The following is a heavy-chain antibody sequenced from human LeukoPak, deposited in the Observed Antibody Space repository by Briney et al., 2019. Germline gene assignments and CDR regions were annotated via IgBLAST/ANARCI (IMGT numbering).Heavy chain of an antibody. CDR3: AKVQSFVRAKWLANAFDI. Sequence: GGSLRLSCAASGFTFSSYAMSWVRQAPAKGLEWVSAISGSGGSTYYADSVKGRFTISRDNSKNTLYLQMNSLRAEDTAVYYCAKVQSFVRAKWLANAFDIWGQGTMVTVSS. CDR2: ISGSGGST. D-gene: IGHD6-19*01. J-gene: IGHJ3*02. V-gene: IGHV3-23*01. CDR1: GFTFSSYA.